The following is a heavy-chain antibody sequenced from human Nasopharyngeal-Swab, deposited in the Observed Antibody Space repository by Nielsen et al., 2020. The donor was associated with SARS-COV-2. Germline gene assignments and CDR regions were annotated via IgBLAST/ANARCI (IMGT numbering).Heavy chain of an antibody. V-gene: IGHV4-34*01. CDR2: INHSGST. D-gene: IGHD1-26*01. Sequence: SETLPLTCAVYGGSFSGYYWSWIRQPPGKGLEWIGEINHSGSTNYNPSLKSRVTIPVDTSKNQFPLKLSSVTAADTAVYYCARGRVGDTSKKNWFDPWGQGTLVTVSS. CDR3: ARGRVGDTSKKNWFDP. J-gene: IGHJ5*02. CDR1: GGSFSGYY.